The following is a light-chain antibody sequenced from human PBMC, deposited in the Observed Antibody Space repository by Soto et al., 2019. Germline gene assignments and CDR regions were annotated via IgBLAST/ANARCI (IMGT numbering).Light chain of an antibody. V-gene: IGKV3-20*01. CDR2: GAS. CDR1: QSVSSSY. CDR3: QQYGSSST. Sequence: EIVLTQSPGTLSLSPGERATLSCRASQSVSSSYLAWYQQKPGQAPRLLIYGASSRATGIPDRFSGSGSGTDFTLTISRLEPEDFAVYYCQQYGSSSTFGPGTKEDIK. J-gene: IGKJ3*01.